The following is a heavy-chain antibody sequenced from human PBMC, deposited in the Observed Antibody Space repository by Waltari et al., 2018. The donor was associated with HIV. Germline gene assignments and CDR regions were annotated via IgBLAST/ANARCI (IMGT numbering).Heavy chain of an antibody. D-gene: IGHD4-17*01. CDR1: GDFICSTPW. V-gene: IGHV4-4*02. Sequence: QVQLQESGPGRVKPSGTLSHTCVVPGDFICSTPWWVWVRQPPGKGLEWIGEISQSGSTNYEPSLKSRVTISVDKSKKQISLRLKSMTAADTAVYFCARGDLYGDIRYFDYWGQGTLVTVSS. CDR2: ISQSGST. J-gene: IGHJ4*02. CDR3: ARGDLYGDIRYFDY.